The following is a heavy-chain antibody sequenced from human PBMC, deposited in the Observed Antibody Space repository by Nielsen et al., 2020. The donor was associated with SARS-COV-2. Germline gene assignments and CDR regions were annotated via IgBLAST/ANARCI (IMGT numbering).Heavy chain of an antibody. D-gene: IGHD6-19*01. CDR1: GFTFSSYS. CDR2: ISISSSSF. CDR3: ARDSVQGNPWLVPEVMGGFDP. Sequence: GGSLRLSCAASGFTFSSYSMNWVRKAPGKGLEWVSSISISSSSFYYTDSVRGRFTISRDNSKNTLYLQMNSLRAEDTAVYYCARDSVQGNPWLVPEVMGGFDPWGQGTLVTVSS. J-gene: IGHJ5*02. V-gene: IGHV3-21*01.